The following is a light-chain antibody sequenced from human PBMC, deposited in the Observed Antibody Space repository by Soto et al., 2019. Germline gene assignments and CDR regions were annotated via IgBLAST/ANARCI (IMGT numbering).Light chain of an antibody. V-gene: IGKV3-15*01. CDR1: QSVSSK. J-gene: IGKJ5*01. CDR3: QQYNNWPPIT. CDR2: GTS. Sequence: EMVLTQSRATLSVSSGENATLSCLASQSVSSKLAWYQQKPGQAPRLLIYGTSTRATGIPARFSGSGSGTEFTLTISSLQSEDFAVYYCQQYNNWPPITFGQGTRLEIK.